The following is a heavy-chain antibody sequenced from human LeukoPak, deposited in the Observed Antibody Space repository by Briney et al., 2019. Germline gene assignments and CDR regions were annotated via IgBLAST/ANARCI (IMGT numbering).Heavy chain of an antibody. Sequence: SVKVSCKASGGTFSIYAISWVRLAPGQGLEWMGGIIPIFGTANYAQKFQGKVTITTDESTSTAYMELSSLRSEDTAVYYCARDSSSPNGGFDYWGQGTLVTVPS. CDR2: IIPIFGTA. J-gene: IGHJ4*02. CDR3: ARDSSSPNGGFDY. CDR1: GGTFSIYA. V-gene: IGHV1-69*05. D-gene: IGHD6-6*01.